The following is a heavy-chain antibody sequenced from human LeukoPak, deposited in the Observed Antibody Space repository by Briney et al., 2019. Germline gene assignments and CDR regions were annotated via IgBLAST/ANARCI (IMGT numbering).Heavy chain of an antibody. CDR1: GFTFSSYA. D-gene: IGHD1-26*01. V-gene: IGHV3-23*01. CDR2: ISGSGGST. Sequence: GGSLRLSCAASGFTFSSYAMSWVRQAPGKGLGWFSAISGSGGSTYYADSVKGRFTISRDNSKNTLYLQMNGLRAEDTAVYYCAKAEWELLQPPDYWGQGTLVTVSS. CDR3: AKAEWELLQPPDY. J-gene: IGHJ4*02.